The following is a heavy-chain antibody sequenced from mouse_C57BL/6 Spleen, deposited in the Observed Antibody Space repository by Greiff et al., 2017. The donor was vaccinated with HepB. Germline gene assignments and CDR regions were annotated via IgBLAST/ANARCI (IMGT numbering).Heavy chain of an antibody. V-gene: IGHV1-81*01. CDR3: APDLLWLRRSFDY. D-gene: IGHD2-2*01. CDR2: IYPRSGNT. J-gene: IGHJ2*01. CDR1: GYTFTSYG. Sequence: VQLQQSGAELARPGASVKLSCKASGYTFTSYGISWVKQRTGQGLEWIGEIYPRSGNTYYNEKFKGKATLTADKSSSTAYMELRSLTSEDSAVYFCAPDLLWLRRSFDYWGQGTTLTVSS.